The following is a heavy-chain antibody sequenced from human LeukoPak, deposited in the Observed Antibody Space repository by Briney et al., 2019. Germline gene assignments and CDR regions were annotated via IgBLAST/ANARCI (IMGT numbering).Heavy chain of an antibody. D-gene: IGHD3-3*01. V-gene: IGHV3-48*01. Sequence: PGGSLRLSCAASGFTFSSYSMNWVRQAPGKGLEWVSYMSSSSDTIYYADSVKGRFTISRDNAKSSLFLQMNSLRAEDTAIYYCASGVDFSSGSKRGFDYWGLGTLVTVSS. CDR1: GFTFSSYS. CDR2: MSSSSDTI. J-gene: IGHJ4*02. CDR3: ASGVDFSSGSKRGFDY.